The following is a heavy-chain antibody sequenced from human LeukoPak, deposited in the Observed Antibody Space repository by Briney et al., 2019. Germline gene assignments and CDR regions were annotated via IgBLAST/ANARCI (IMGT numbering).Heavy chain of an antibody. CDR1: GGTFSSYA. CDR2: IIPIFGTA. J-gene: IGHJ4*02. CDR3: ARGPSYYDSSGYYNFDY. D-gene: IGHD3-22*01. Sequence: SVKVSCKASGGTFSSYAISWVRQAPGQGLEWMGGIIPIFGTANYAQKFQGRVTITADESTSTAYMELSSLRSEDTAVYYCARGPSYYDSSGYYNFDYWGQGTLVTVPS. V-gene: IGHV1-69*01.